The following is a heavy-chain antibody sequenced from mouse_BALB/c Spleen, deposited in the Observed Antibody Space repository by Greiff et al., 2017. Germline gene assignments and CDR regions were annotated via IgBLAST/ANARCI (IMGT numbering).Heavy chain of an antibody. CDR3: AREGAYLLDYFDY. J-gene: IGHJ2*01. D-gene: IGHD2-1*01. V-gene: IGHV2-6-4*01. CDR2: IWGGGST. CDR1: GFSFSRYS. Sequence: VKLVESGPGLVAPSQSLSITCTVSGFSFSRYSVHWVRQPPGKGLEWLGMIWGGGSTDYNSALKSRLSISKDNSKGQVFLKMNSLQTDDTAMYYCAREGAYLLDYFDYWGQGTTLTVSS.